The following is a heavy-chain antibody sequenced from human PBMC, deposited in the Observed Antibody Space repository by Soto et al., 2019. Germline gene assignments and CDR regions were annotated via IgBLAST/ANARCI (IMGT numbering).Heavy chain of an antibody. CDR2: IDWDDDK. CDR3: ARIPIAAAGTRQEDYYYYYGMDV. V-gene: IGHV2-70*01. Sequence: EXGATLVNPTQSLTLTCTFSGFSLSTSGMCVSWIRQPPGKALECLALIDWDDDKYYSTSLKTRLTISKDTSKNQVVLTMTNMDPVDTATYYCARIPIAAAGTRQEDYYYYYGMDVWGQGTTVTVSS. J-gene: IGHJ6*02. D-gene: IGHD6-13*01. CDR1: GFSLSTSGMC.